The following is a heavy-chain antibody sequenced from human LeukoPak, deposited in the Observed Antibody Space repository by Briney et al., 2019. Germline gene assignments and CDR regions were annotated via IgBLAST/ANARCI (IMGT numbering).Heavy chain of an antibody. J-gene: IGHJ4*02. Sequence: PGGSLRLSCAASGFTFNILAMTWARQAPGKGLDWVSTISGSGTSTFYADSVKDRFTISRDNSKNTLFLQMNSLRADDTAIYYCARGYWPDYWGQGTLVTVSS. CDR1: GFTFNILA. CDR2: ISGSGTST. V-gene: IGHV3-23*01. D-gene: IGHD2-8*02. CDR3: ARGYWPDY.